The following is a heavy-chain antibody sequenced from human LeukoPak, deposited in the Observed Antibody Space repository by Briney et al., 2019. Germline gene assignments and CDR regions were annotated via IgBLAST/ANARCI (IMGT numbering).Heavy chain of an antibody. D-gene: IGHD2-21*01. CDR2: IYYSGST. CDR1: GGSISSYY. Sequence: PSETLSLTCTVSGGSISSYYWSWIRQPPGKGLEWMGYIYYSGSTNYNPSLKSRVTISVDTSKNQFSLKLSSVTAADTAVYYCARTSLAIFGSYYYYMDVWGKGTTVTVSS. J-gene: IGHJ6*03. V-gene: IGHV4-59*01. CDR3: ARTSLAIFGSYYYYMDV.